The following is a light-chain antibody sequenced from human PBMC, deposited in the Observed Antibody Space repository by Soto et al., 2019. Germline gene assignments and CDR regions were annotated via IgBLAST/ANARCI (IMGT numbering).Light chain of an antibody. CDR1: SSDVGDYIS. CDR3: TSYTSSTTLYV. CDR2: EVS. J-gene: IGLJ1*01. Sequence: QLVLTQPASVSGSPGQSISISCTGPSSDVGDYISVSWFQQHPGKAPKLMIYEVSNRPSGVSNRFSGSKSANTASLTISGLQAEDEADYYCTSYTSSTTLYVFGTGTKLTVL. V-gene: IGLV2-14*01.